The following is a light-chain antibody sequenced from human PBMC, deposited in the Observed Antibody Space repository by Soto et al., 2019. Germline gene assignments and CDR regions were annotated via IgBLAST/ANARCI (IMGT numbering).Light chain of an antibody. V-gene: IGKV3-20*01. Sequence: EIVLMQSPGTLSLSPGERATLSCRASQSISSNYLAWYQQKPGQAPRLLIFGASSRATGIPDRFSGSGSGTDFTLTISRLEPEDFTVYYCQQYGGSHWTFGQGTKVDIK. CDR1: QSISSNY. CDR3: QQYGGSHWT. J-gene: IGKJ1*01. CDR2: GAS.